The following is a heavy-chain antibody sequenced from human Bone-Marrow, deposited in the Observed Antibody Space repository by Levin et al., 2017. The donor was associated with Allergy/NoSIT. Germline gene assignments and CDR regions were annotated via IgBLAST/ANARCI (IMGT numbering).Heavy chain of an antibody. CDR2: ISSSSSYI. CDR1: GFTFSSYS. D-gene: IGHD2-15*01. V-gene: IGHV3-21*01. CDR3: ARDLVVVAATQPNDY. J-gene: IGHJ4*02. Sequence: GGSLRLSCAASGFTFSSYSMNWVRQAPGKGLEWFSSISSSSSYIYYADSVKGRFTISRDNAKNSLYLQMNSLRAEDTAVYYCARDLVVVAATQPNDYWGQGTLVTVSS.